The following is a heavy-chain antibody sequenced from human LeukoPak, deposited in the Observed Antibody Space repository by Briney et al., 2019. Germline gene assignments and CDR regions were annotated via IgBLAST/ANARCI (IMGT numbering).Heavy chain of an antibody. Sequence: ASVKVSCKASGYTFTGYYMHWVRQAPGQGLEWMGWINPNSGGTNYAQKLQGRVTMTTDTSTSTAYMELRSLRSDDTAVYYCARDLVEMVNAPFAFDIWGQGTMVTVSS. CDR1: GYTFTGYY. D-gene: IGHD2-8*01. J-gene: IGHJ3*02. CDR3: ARDLVEMVNAPFAFDI. V-gene: IGHV1-2*02. CDR2: INPNSGGT.